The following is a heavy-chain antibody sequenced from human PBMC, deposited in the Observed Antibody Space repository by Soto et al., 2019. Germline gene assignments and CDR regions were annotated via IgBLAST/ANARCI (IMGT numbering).Heavy chain of an antibody. CDR1: GFTFSNYW. CDR3: ARDVYTYGYGFFDY. CDR2: INSGGSST. J-gene: IGHJ4*02. Sequence: GGSLRLSCAASGFTFSNYWMHWVRQAPGKGLVWVSRINSGGSSTSFADSVKGRFTISRDNAKNTLYLQVNSLRAEDTAVYYCARDVYTYGYGFFDYWGQGTLVTVSS. D-gene: IGHD5-18*01. V-gene: IGHV3-74*01.